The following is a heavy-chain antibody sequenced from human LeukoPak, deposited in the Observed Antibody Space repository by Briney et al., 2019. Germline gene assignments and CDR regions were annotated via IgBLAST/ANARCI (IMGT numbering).Heavy chain of an antibody. D-gene: IGHD3-22*01. Sequence: SGRSLRLSCAASGFTFSSYGMHWGRQAPGKGLEWVAVISYDGSNKYYADSVKRRFTISRDNSKNTLYLQMNSLRAEDTAVYYCAKDVAYYDSTGTIDYWGQGTLVTASS. J-gene: IGHJ4*02. CDR1: GFTFSSYG. CDR3: AKDVAYYDSTGTIDY. CDR2: ISYDGSNK. V-gene: IGHV3-30*18.